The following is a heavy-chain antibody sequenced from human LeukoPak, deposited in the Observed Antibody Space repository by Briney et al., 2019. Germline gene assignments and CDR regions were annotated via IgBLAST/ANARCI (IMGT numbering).Heavy chain of an antibody. V-gene: IGHV3-48*03. J-gene: IGHJ3*02. CDR2: ISSSSSTI. Sequence: GGSLRLSCAASGFTFSSYEMNWVRQAPGKGLEWVSYISSSSSTIYYADSVKGRFTISRDNAKNSLYLQMNSLRAEDTAVYYCALSSYGSGSYHPDGAFDIWGQGTMVTVSS. D-gene: IGHD3-10*01. CDR3: ALSSYGSGSYHPDGAFDI. CDR1: GFTFSSYE.